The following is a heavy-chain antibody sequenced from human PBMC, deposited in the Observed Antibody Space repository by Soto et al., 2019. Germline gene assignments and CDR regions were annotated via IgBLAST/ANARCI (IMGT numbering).Heavy chain of an antibody. CDR1: GYTFTSYD. CDR2: MNPSSGNT. CDR3: ARETAGNYGMDV. V-gene: IGHV1-8*01. Sequence: QVQLVQSGAEVKKPGASVKVSCKASGYTFTSYDIAWVRQATGQGLEWMGWMNPSSGNTGYPQKFRGRVTMTRNTSISTADMELSSLRSEDTAVYYCARETAGNYGMDVWGQGTTVTVSS. J-gene: IGHJ6*02. D-gene: IGHD1-1*01.